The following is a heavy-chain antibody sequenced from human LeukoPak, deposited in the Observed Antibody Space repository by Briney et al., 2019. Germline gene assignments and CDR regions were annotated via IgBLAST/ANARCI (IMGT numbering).Heavy chain of an antibody. Sequence: SETLSLTCTVSGYSISSGYYWGWIRQPPGKGLEWIGSIYHSGSTYYNPSLKSRVTISVDTSKNQFSLKLSSVTAADTAVYYCASSQYYYDSSGYYSGQGTLVTVSS. CDR3: ASSQYYYDSSGYY. J-gene: IGHJ4*02. V-gene: IGHV4-38-2*02. D-gene: IGHD3-22*01. CDR2: IYHSGST. CDR1: GYSISSGYY.